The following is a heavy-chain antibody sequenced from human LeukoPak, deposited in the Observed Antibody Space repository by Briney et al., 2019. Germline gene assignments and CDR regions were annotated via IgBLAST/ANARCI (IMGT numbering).Heavy chain of an antibody. V-gene: IGHV4-59*08. CDR3: ARHGDSSGWWPEHPRFDY. Sequence: SETLSLTCTVSGGSISSYYWSWIRQPPGKGLEWIGYIYYSGSTNYNPSLKSRVTISVDTSKNQFSLKLSSVTAADTAVYYCARHGDSSGWWPEHPRFDYWGQGTLVTVSS. J-gene: IGHJ4*02. CDR2: IYYSGST. CDR1: GGSISSYY. D-gene: IGHD6-19*01.